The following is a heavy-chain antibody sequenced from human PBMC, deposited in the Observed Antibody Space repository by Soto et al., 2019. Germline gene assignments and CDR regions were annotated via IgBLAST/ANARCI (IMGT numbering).Heavy chain of an antibody. CDR3: ARDPAP. V-gene: IGHV4-31*03. Sequence: QVQLQESGPGLVKPSQALSLTCTVSGGSISSGGYYWSWIRQHPGKGLEWIGYLYNSGSTYYNPSLRRRVTISADTSKNQFPLKSSSVTAAGTAVYYCARDPAPWGQGTRVTVSS. CDR2: LYNSGST. CDR1: GGSISSGGYY. J-gene: IGHJ5*02.